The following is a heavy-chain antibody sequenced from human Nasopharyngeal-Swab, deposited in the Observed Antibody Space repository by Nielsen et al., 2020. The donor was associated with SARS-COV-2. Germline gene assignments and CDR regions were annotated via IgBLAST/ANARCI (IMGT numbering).Heavy chain of an antibody. CDR1: GFTFSSYS. CDR3: AKGGRSITIFGVAGSFDN. Sequence: GESLKLSCAASGFTFSSYSMNWVRQAPGKGLEWVSVISGSGSGTYYADSVQGRFTISRDKSQNTLYLQMSSLRADDTAVYYCAKGGRSITIFGVAGSFDNWGQGTLVTVSS. J-gene: IGHJ4*02. V-gene: IGHV3-23*01. D-gene: IGHD3-3*01. CDR2: ISGSGSGT.